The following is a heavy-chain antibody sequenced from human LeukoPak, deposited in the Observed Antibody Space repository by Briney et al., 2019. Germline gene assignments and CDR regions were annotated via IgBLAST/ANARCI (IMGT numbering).Heavy chain of an antibody. V-gene: IGHV3-66*01. CDR3: ATAFSYAFHI. Sequence: GGSLRLSCAASGFTVSSSHMTWVRQAPGKGLEWVSILYSGGSTYYAASVQGRFTISRDNSKNMLYLQMNSLRAEDMAVYYCATAFSYAFHIWGQGTMVTVSS. J-gene: IGHJ3*02. CDR1: GFTVSSSH. CDR2: LYSGGST.